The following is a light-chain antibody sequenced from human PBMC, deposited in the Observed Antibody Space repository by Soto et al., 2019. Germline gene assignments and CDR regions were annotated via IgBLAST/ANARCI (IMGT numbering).Light chain of an antibody. CDR2: GNN. CDR1: RSNIGAGYD. CDR3: QSYDSSLSGYVV. J-gene: IGLJ2*01. V-gene: IGLV1-40*01. Sequence: QSVLTQPPSVSGAPGQRVTISCTGSRSNIGAGYDVHWYQQLPETAPKLLIHGNNNRPSGVPDRFSGSRSGTSASLAITGLQAEDEADYYCQSYDSSLSGYVVFGEGTKLTVL.